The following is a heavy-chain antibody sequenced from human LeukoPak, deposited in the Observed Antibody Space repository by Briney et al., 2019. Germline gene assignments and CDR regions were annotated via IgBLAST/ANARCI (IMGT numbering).Heavy chain of an antibody. D-gene: IGHD6-6*01. CDR3: ARLEYSSSPTY. CDR1: GYSISSGYY. CDR2: IYHSGST. V-gene: IGHV4-38-2*01. J-gene: IGHJ4*02. Sequence: NPSETLSLTCAVSGYSISSGYYWGWIRQPPGQGLEWIGSIYHSGSTFYNPSLKSRVTISVDTSKNQFSLKLSSVTAADTAVYYCARLEYSSSPTYWGQGTLVTVSS.